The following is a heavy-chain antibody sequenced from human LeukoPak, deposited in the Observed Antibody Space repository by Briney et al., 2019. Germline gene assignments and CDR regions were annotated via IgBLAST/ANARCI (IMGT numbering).Heavy chain of an antibody. CDR1: GYTFTGYY. V-gene: IGHV1-2*02. Sequence: GASVKVSCKASGYTFTGYYMHWVRQAPGQGLEWMGWINPNSGGTNYAQKFQGRVTMTRDTSISTAYMELSRLRSEDTAVYYCVREGGARGDGMDVWGQGTTVTVSS. CDR3: VREGGARGDGMDV. J-gene: IGHJ6*02. CDR2: INPNSGGT. D-gene: IGHD3-16*01.